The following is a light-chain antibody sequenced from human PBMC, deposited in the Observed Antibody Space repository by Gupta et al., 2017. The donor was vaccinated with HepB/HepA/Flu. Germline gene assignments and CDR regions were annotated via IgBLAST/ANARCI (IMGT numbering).Light chain of an antibody. CDR1: SSNIADNS. J-gene: IGLJ3*02. Sequence: QSLLTQPPSASGAPGQTVTISCYGGSSNIADNSVYWYQQLPGTAPRLIVYRTNQRPSGVPDRFSASKSGTSASLVISGLRSEDEADYLCATGDDSPRAWVFGGGTKLTVL. CDR3: ATGDDSPRAWV. V-gene: IGLV1-47*01. CDR2: RTN.